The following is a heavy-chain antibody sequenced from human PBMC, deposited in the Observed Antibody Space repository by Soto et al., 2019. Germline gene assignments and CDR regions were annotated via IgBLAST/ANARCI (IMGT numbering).Heavy chain of an antibody. CDR2: INPGGDST. J-gene: IGHJ4*02. CDR3: ARTLPKASGLKRGLDS. V-gene: IGHV1-46*01. CDR1: GDTLIKYS. Sequence: GXSLKVSCKASGDTLIKYSIFWVRQAPGQGLEWMGIINPGGDSTIYAQELQGRLTMTRDTSTSTVYMELSSLRPEDTAVYYCARTLPKASGLKRGLDSWGQGTLVTVSS. D-gene: IGHD5-12*01.